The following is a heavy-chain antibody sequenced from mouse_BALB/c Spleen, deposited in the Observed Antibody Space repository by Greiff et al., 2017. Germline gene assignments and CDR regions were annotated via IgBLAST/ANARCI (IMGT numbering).Heavy chain of an antibody. D-gene: IGHD2-2*01. CDR3: GGGEGYESYFDY. Sequence: EVQLVESGGGLVQPGGSRKLSCAASGFTFSSFGMHWVRQAPEKGLEWVAYISSGSSTIYYADTVKGRFTISRDNPKNTLFLQMISLRSEDTAMYYCGGGEGYESYFDYWGQGTTLTVAS. CDR2: ISSGSSTI. J-gene: IGHJ2*01. V-gene: IGHV5-17*02. CDR1: GFTFSSFG.